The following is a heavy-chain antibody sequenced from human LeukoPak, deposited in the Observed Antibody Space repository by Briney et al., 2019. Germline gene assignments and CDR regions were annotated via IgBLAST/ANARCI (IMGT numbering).Heavy chain of an antibody. J-gene: IGHJ6*03. Sequence: ASVKVSCKASGYTFTSYGISWVRQAPGQGLEWMGWISAYNGNTNYAQKLQGRVTMTTDTSTSTAYMELRSLRSDDTAVYYCATPYGSGTPPSLYYMDVWGKGTTVTVSS. CDR3: ATPYGSGTPPSLYYMDV. CDR2: ISAYNGNT. D-gene: IGHD3-10*01. CDR1: GYTFTSYG. V-gene: IGHV1-18*01.